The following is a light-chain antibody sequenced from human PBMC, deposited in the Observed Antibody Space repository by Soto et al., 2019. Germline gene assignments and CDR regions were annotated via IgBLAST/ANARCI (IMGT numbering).Light chain of an antibody. J-gene: IGKJ2*01. CDR2: GAS. V-gene: IGKV3-15*01. CDR3: QQYNNWPRT. Sequence: EIVMTQSPATLSVSPGERAARSCRASQSIRSNLAWYQQKPGQAPRLLIYGASTRATGIPARVSGSGSGTEFTLTITSLQSEDFAVYYCQQYNNWPRTFGQGTQLEI. CDR1: QSIRSN.